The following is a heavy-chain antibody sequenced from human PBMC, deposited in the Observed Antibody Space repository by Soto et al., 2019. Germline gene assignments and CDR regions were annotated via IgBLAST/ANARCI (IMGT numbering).Heavy chain of an antibody. CDR1: GFTFSSHS. CDR3: ASGAVVGIGCFDL. Sequence: EVQLVESGGGLVKPGGSLRLSCAASGFTFSSHSVNWVRQAPGKGLEWVSCITATSSFIYYADSVKGRFTISRDNAKDSIYPQRDSLRVEVTGVYYCASGAVVGIGCFDLWGRGTLVTVPS. J-gene: IGHJ2*01. V-gene: IGHV3-21*01. CDR2: ITATSSFI. D-gene: IGHD6-19*01.